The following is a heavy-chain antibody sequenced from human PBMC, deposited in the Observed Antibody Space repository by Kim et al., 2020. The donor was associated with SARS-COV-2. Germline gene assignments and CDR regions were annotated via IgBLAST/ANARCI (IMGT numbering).Heavy chain of an antibody. CDR1: GYTLTELS. CDR2: FDPEDGET. D-gene: IGHD5-12*01. Sequence: ASVKVSCKVSGYTLTELSMHWVRQAPGKGLEWMGGFDPEDGETIYAQKFQGRVTMTEDTSTDTAYMELSSLRSEDTAVYYCATWDGGSLLARLVSRHAFDIWGQGTMVTVSS. V-gene: IGHV1-24*01. J-gene: IGHJ3*02. CDR3: ATWDGGSLLARLVSRHAFDI.